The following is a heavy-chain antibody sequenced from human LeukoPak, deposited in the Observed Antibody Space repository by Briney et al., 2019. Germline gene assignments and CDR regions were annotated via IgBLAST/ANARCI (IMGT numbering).Heavy chain of an antibody. CDR2: ISSSDGST. CDR3: AKTLHYGHFGKFDS. D-gene: IGHD4-17*01. Sequence: GGSLGLSCVASGFTFSSYAMNRVRQAPGKGLEWVSAISSSDGSTYYADSVKGRSTISRNNSKNTLYLQMNSLRAEDTAIYYCAKTLHYGHFGKFDSWGQGTLVTVSS. J-gene: IGHJ4*02. V-gene: IGHV3-23*01. CDR1: GFTFSSYA.